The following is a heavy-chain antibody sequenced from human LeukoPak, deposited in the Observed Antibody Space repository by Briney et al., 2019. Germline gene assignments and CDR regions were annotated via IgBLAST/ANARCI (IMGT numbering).Heavy chain of an antibody. D-gene: IGHD4/OR15-4a*01. CDR3: ARWYYSAGGYFDY. J-gene: IGHJ4*02. CDR1: GGSISSYY. CDR2: IYYSGST. Sequence: SETLSLTCTVSGGSISSYYWSWIRQPPGKGLEWIGYIYYSGSTNYNPSLKSRVTISVDTSKSQFSLKLSSVTAADTAVYYCARWYYSAGGYFDYWGQGTLATVSS. V-gene: IGHV4-59*01.